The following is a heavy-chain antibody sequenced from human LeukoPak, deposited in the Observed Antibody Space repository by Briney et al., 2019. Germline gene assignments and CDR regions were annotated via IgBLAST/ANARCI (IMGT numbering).Heavy chain of an antibody. J-gene: IGHJ4*02. CDR1: GFTFSYW. D-gene: IGHD3-3*01. Sequence: GGSLRLSCAASGFTFSYWMHWVRQAPGKGLVWVSRINSDGSSTYYADSMKGRFTISRDNAKNTLYLQMNSLRADDTAVYYCARGYDFWSIDHWGQGTLVTVSS. CDR3: ARGYDFWSIDH. CDR2: INSDGSST. V-gene: IGHV3-74*01.